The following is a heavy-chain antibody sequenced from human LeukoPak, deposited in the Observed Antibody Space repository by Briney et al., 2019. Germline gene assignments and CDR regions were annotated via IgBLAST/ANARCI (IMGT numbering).Heavy chain of an antibody. CDR3: ARLGGNSYPYYFDY. Sequence: PGGSLRLSCAASGFTFTTYWMHWVRQAPGKGLEWVSGVSGGGLSTFYADSVKGRFTISRDNSKNTLYLHMNSLRAEDTAVYYCARLGGNSYPYYFDYWGQGTLVTVSS. D-gene: IGHD3-16*01. V-gene: IGHV3-23*01. CDR2: VSGGGLST. J-gene: IGHJ4*02. CDR1: GFTFTTYW.